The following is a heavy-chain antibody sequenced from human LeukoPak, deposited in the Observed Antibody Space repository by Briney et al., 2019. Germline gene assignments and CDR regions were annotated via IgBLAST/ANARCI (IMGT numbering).Heavy chain of an antibody. D-gene: IGHD3-3*01. CDR1: GGSFSGYY. CDR2: INHSGST. V-gene: IGHV4-34*01. J-gene: IGHJ4*02. CDR3: ARGPALRFLRY. Sequence: SETLSLTCAVYGGSFSGYYWSWIRQPPGKGLEWIGEINHSGSTNYNPSLKSRVTISVDTSKNQFSLKPSSVTAADTAVYYCARGPALRFLRYWGQGTLVTVSS.